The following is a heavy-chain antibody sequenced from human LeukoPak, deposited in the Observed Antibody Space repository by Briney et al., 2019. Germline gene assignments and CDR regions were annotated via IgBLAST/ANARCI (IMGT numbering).Heavy chain of an antibody. J-gene: IGHJ4*02. CDR3: ARQSSGRYSGPFDY. V-gene: IGHV3-7*01. CDR2: IKQDGSEK. CDR1: GFTFSSYW. D-gene: IGHD1-26*01. Sequence: GGSLRLSCAASGFTFSSYWMSWVRQAPGRGLEWVANIKQDGSEKHYVDSVKGRFTISRDNAKNSLYLQMNSLRAEDTAVYYCARQSSGRYSGPFDYWGLGTLVTVSS.